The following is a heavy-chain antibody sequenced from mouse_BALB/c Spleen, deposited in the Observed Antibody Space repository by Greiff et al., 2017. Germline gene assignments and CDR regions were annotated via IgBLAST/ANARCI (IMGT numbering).Heavy chain of an antibody. CDR3: TRSPTVGRYYAMDY. V-gene: IGHV1S81*02. J-gene: IGHJ4*01. CDR1: GYTFTSYY. D-gene: IGHD3-1*01. CDR2: INPSNGGT. Sequence: VQLQQPGADLVKPGASVKFSCMASGYTFTSYYMYWVKQRPGQGLEWIGGINPSNGGTNFNEKVKSKATLTVDKSSSTAYMQLSSLTSEVSAVYYCTRSPTVGRYYAMDYWGQGTTVTVSS.